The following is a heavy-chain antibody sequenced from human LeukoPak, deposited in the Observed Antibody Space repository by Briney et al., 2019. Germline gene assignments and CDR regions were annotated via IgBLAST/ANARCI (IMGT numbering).Heavy chain of an antibody. Sequence: PGGSLRLSCAASVFTFSSYAMSWVRQVPGKGLEWVSGISSSGGSTYYADSVKGRFTISRDNAKNSLYLQMNSLRDEDTAVYYCARDGYCSSGSCYGSYDYWGQGTLVTVSS. J-gene: IGHJ4*02. CDR3: ARDGYCSSGSCYGSYDY. V-gene: IGHV3-23*01. CDR1: VFTFSSYA. CDR2: ISSSGGST. D-gene: IGHD2-15*01.